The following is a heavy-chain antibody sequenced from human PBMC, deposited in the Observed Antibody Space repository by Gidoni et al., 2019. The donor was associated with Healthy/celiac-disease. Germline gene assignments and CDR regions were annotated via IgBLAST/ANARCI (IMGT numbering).Heavy chain of an antibody. Sequence: QVQLQESGPGLVKPSQTLSLTCTVSGGSISSGGYYWSWHRQHPGKGLEWIGYIYYSGSTYYNPSLKSRVTISVDTSKNQFSLKLSSVTAADTAVYYCARVALYCSSTSCYSKGTGWFDPWGQGTLVTVSS. CDR2: IYYSGST. V-gene: IGHV4-31*03. J-gene: IGHJ5*02. D-gene: IGHD2-2*01. CDR3: ARVALYCSSTSCYSKGTGWFDP. CDR1: GGSISSGGYY.